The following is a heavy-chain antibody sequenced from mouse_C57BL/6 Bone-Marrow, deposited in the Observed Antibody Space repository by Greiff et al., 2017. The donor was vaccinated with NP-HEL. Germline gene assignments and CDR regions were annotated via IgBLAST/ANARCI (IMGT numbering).Heavy chain of an antibody. Sequence: EVQLQQSGAELVRPGASVKLSCTASGFNIKDDYMHWVKQRPEQGLEWIGWIDPENGDTEYASKFQGKATITADTSSNTAYLQLSSLTSEDTAVYYCTVDGNYAWVLFDYWGQGTTLTVSS. D-gene: IGHD2-1*01. CDR1: GFNIKDDY. CDR2: IDPENGDT. J-gene: IGHJ2*01. CDR3: TVDGNYAWVLFDY. V-gene: IGHV14-4*01.